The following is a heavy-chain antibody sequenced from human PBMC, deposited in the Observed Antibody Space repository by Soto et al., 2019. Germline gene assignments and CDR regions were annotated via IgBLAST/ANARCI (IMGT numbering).Heavy chain of an antibody. CDR3: ASGPRGVMITFGTISDV. D-gene: IGHD3-16*01. CDR1: GGSFSGYY. Sequence: PSETLSLTCAVYGGSFSGYYWSWIRQPPGKGMEWIGEINHSGSTNYNTSLKSRVTISVDTSKNQFSLKLSSVTAADTAVYYCASGPRGVMITFGTISDVWGQGTTVTVSS. CDR2: INHSGST. J-gene: IGHJ6*02. V-gene: IGHV4-34*01.